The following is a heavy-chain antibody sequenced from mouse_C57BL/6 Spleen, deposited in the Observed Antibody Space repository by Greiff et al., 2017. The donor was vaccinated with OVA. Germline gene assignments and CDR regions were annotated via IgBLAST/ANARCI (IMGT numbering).Heavy chain of an antibody. CDR3: ARWLLLYYYAMDY. CDR2: IYPGDGDT. J-gene: IGHJ4*01. CDR1: GYAFSSSW. Sequence: VQLVESGPELVKPGASVKISCKASGYAFSSSWMNWVKQRPGKGLEWIGRIYPGDGDTNYNGKFKGKATLTADKSSSTAYMQLSSLTSEDSAVYFCARWLLLYYYAMDYWGQGTSVTVSS. V-gene: IGHV1-82*01. D-gene: IGHD2-3*01.